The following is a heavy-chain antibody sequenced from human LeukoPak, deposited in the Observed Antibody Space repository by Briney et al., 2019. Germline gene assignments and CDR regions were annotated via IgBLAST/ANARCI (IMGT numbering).Heavy chain of an antibody. CDR3: AREDDSSGYYYDY. D-gene: IGHD3-22*01. V-gene: IGHV4-61*02. J-gene: IGHJ4*02. CDR2: IYTSGST. CDR1: GGSISSGSYY. Sequence: PSETLSLTCTVSGGSISSGSYYWSWIRQPAGKGLEWIGRIYTSGSTNYNPSLKSRVTISVDTSKNQFSLKLSSVTAADTAVYYCAREDDSSGYYYDYWGQGTLVTVSS.